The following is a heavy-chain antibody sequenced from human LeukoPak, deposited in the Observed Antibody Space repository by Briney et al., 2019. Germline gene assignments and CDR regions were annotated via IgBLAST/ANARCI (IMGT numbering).Heavy chain of an antibody. D-gene: IGHD6-19*01. CDR1: GYTFTGYY. Sequence: ASVKVSCKASGYTFTGYYMHWVRQAPGQGLEWMGWMNPNSGNTGYAQKFQGRVTMTRNTSISTAYMELSSLRSEDTAVYYCAREGLRSIAVAGTDAFDIWGQGTMVTVSS. J-gene: IGHJ3*02. CDR3: AREGLRSIAVAGTDAFDI. CDR2: MNPNSGNT. V-gene: IGHV1-8*02.